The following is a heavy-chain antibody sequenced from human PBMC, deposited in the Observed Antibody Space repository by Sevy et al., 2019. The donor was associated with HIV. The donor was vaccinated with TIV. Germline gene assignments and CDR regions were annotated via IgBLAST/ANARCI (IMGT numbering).Heavy chain of an antibody. Sequence: GSLRLSCAASGFTFSKYSMSWVRQPPGNGLEWVSTLSFGCGEINHADSVKGRFTISRDNSKNSLYLQMNNLRAEDKAVYYCAREGCTKPHDYWGQGTLVTVSS. CDR3: AREGCTKPHDY. V-gene: IGHV3-23*01. D-gene: IGHD2-8*01. CDR1: GFTFSKYS. CDR2: LSFGCGEI. J-gene: IGHJ4*02.